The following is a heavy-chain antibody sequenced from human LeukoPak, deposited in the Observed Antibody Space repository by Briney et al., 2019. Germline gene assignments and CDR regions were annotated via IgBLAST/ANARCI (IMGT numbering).Heavy chain of an antibody. J-gene: IGHJ6*03. Sequence: PGGSLRLSCAASGFTFSSYWMSWVRQAPGKGLEWVANIKQDGSEKYYVDSVKGRFTISRDNAKNSLYLQMNSLRAEDTAVYYCARTGPYYYYYYMDVWGKGTTVTISS. CDR1: GFTFSSYW. V-gene: IGHV3-7*01. CDR3: ARTGPYYYYYYMDV. CDR2: IKQDGSEK.